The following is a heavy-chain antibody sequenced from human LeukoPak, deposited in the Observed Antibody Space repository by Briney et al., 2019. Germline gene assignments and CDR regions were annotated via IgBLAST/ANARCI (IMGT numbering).Heavy chain of an antibody. D-gene: IGHD2-2*01. CDR3: ARVLGYCSSTSCYGGWTFDY. CDR2: IIPIFGTA. CDR1: GGTFSSYA. J-gene: IGHJ4*02. Sequence: SVKVSCKASGGTFSSYAISWVRQAPGQGLEWTGVIIPIFGTANYAQKFQGRVTITADESTSTAYMELSSLRSEDTAVYYCARVLGYCSSTSCYGGWTFDYWGQGTLVTVSS. V-gene: IGHV1-69*13.